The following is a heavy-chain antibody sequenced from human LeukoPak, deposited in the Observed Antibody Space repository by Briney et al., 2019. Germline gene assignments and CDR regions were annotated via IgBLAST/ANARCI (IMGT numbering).Heavy chain of an antibody. J-gene: IGHJ6*02. CDR3: ARDLDRYGSGSYGYYGMDV. V-gene: IGHV3-30*03. CDR2: ISYDGSNK. D-gene: IGHD3-10*01. Sequence: GGSLRLSCAASGFTFSSYGMHWVRQAPGKGLEWVAVISYDGSNKYYADSVKGRFTISRDNAKNSLHLQMNSLRDEDTALYHCARDLDRYGSGSYGYYGMDVWGQGTTVTVSS. CDR1: GFTFSSYG.